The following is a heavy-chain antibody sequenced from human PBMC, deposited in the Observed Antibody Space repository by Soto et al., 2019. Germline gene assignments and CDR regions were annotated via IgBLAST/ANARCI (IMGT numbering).Heavy chain of an antibody. CDR1: GYTFTSYG. J-gene: IGHJ4*02. Sequence: QVQLVQSGAEVKKPGASVRVSCKASGYTFTSYGIGWVRQAPGQGLEWMGWISAYNSDRDYAQKFQGRVTMTTDTSTSTAYMDLRSLRSDDTAVYYWATGGVPYDIWGQGTLVTVSS. D-gene: IGHD3-9*01. CDR3: ATGGVPYDI. V-gene: IGHV1-18*01. CDR2: ISAYNSDR.